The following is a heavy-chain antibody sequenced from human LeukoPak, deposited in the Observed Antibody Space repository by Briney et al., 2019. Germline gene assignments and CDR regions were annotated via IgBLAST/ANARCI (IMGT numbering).Heavy chain of an antibody. CDR1: GYTFTSYD. J-gene: IGHJ6*02. V-gene: IGHV1-8*01. D-gene: IGHD1-1*01. Sequence: GASVKVSCKASGYTFTSYDINWVRQATGQGLEWMGWMSPNSGITGYAQKFQGRVTMTRNTAISTAYMEPSSPRSGDTAVYYCAREDWNPPFYYYGMEVWGQGTTVTVSS. CDR2: MSPNSGIT. CDR3: AREDWNPPFYYYGMEV.